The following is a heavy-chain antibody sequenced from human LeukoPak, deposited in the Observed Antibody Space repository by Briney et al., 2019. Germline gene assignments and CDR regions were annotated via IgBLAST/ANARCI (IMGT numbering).Heavy chain of an antibody. CDR2: IYYSGST. Sequence: SETLSLTCTVSGGSISSYYWSWIRRPPGKGLEWIGYIYYSGSTNYNPSLKSRVTISVDTSKNPFSLKLSSVTAADTAVYYCAREMREVGYYFDYGGQGTLVTVSS. D-gene: IGHD1-26*01. J-gene: IGHJ4*02. V-gene: IGHV4-59*01. CDR3: AREMREVGYYFDY. CDR1: GGSISSYY.